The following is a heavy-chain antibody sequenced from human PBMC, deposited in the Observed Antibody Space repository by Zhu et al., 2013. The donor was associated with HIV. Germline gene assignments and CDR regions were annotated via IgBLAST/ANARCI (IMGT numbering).Heavy chain of an antibody. V-gene: IGHV1-2*04. CDR3: ARFRSRWYDFDY. D-gene: IGHD6-19*01. Sequence: QVQLVQSGAEARKPGASVKVSCKPSGYTFTAYYIHWLRQAPGKGLEWMGWINPNSGATKYARKFQGSVAMTRDTASTTAYMELSRLKFDDTAVYYCARFRSRWYDFDYWGQGTLVTVSS. CDR2: INPNSGAT. CDR1: GYTFTAYY. J-gene: IGHJ4*02.